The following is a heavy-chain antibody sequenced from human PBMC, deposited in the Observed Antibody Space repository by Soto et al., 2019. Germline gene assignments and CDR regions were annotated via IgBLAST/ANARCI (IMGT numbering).Heavy chain of an antibody. CDR1: GFTFSSNA. J-gene: IGHJ4*02. CDR2: ISGNGVST. D-gene: IGHD3-16*01. V-gene: IGHV3-23*01. CDR3: AKNWGGFDY. Sequence: EVQVLESGGGLVQPGGSLRLSCVASGFTFSSNAMTWVRQAPGKGLEWVSAISGNGVSTYFADSVKGRFTISRDNFKNTVYLQMDSLRAEDTALYYCAKNWGGFDYWGQGALVTVSS.